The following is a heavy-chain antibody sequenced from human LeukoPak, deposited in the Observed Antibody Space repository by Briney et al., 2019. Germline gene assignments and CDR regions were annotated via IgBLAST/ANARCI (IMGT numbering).Heavy chain of an antibody. CDR2: IYHSGST. J-gene: IGHJ4*02. CDR1: GGSISSGGYY. V-gene: IGHV4-30-2*01. D-gene: IGHD6-6*01. CDR3: ARVPVAIAASDY. Sequence: SETPSLTCTVSGGSISSGGYYWSWIRQPPGKGLEWIGYIYHSGSTYYNPSLKSRVTISVDTSKNQFSLKLSSVTAADTAVYYCARVPVAIAASDYWGQGTLVTVSS.